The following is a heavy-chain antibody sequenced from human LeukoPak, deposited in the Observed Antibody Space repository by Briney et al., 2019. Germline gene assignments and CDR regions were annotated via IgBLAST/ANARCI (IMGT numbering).Heavy chain of an antibody. CDR2: ITSTGGGT. CDR1: GFTFSSCA. CDR3: VPSPIQAAATGVAA. J-gene: IGHJ4*02. V-gene: IGHV3-64D*06. D-gene: IGHD2-15*01. Sequence: GGSLRLSCSASGFTFSSCAMHWVRQAPGKGLKYVSAITSTGGGTYYADSVKGRFTISRDNSKNTLYLQMSSLRAEDTAVYYCVPSPIQAAATGVAAWGQGTLVTVSS.